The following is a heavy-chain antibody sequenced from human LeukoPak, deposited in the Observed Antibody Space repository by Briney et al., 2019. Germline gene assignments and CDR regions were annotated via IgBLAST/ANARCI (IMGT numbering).Heavy chain of an antibody. D-gene: IGHD1-26*01. V-gene: IGHV4-59*01. CDR3: ARESGSYYEDAFDI. CDR1: GGSISSYY. Sequence: SETLSLTCTVSGGSISSYYWSWIRQPPGKGLEWIGYIYYSGSTNYNPSLKSRVTISVDTSKNQFSLKLSSVTAADTAVYYCARESGSYYEDAFDIWGQGTVVTVSS. J-gene: IGHJ3*02. CDR2: IYYSGST.